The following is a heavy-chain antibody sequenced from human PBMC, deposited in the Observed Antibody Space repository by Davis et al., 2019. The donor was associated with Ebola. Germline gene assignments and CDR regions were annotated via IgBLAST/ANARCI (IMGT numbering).Heavy chain of an antibody. Sequence: GESLKISCETSGFIFRNYAMSWVRQAPGKGLEWVSAISGSGGSTYYADSVKGRFTISRDNSKNTLYLQMNSLRAEDTAVYYCARWVVVITANYFDYWGQGTLVTVSS. CDR1: GFIFRNYA. CDR2: ISGSGGST. CDR3: ARWVVVITANYFDY. J-gene: IGHJ4*02. D-gene: IGHD3-22*01. V-gene: IGHV3-23*01.